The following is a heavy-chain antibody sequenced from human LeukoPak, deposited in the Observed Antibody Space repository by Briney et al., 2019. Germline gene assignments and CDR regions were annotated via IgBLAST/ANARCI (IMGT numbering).Heavy chain of an antibody. CDR3: AREVYYDFWSGFSGYYMDV. CDR1: GGSISSYY. V-gene: IGHV4-59*12. J-gene: IGHJ6*03. D-gene: IGHD3-3*01. CDR2: IYYSGST. Sequence: PSETLSLTCTVSGGSISSYYWSWIRQPPGKGLEWIGYIYYSGSTNYNPSLKSRVTISVDTSKNQFSLKLSSVTAADTAVYYCAREVYYDFWSGFSGYYMDVWGKGTTVTVSS.